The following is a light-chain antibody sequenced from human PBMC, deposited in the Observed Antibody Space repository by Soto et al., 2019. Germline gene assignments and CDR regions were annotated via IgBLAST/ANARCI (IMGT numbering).Light chain of an antibody. CDR1: QSVSSSY. CDR2: GAS. CDR3: QRYGGSPLYT. J-gene: IGKJ2*01. V-gene: IGKV3-20*01. Sequence: EIVLTQSPSILSLSPGERATLSCRASQSVSSSYLAWYQQKPGQAPRLLIYGASSRATGIPDRFSGSGSGTDFTLTISRLEPEELAVYYCQRYGGSPLYTFGQGTKLEIK.